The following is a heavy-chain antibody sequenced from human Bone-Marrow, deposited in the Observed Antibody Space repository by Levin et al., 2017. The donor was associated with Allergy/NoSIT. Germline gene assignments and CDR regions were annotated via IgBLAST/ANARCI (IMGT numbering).Heavy chain of an antibody. CDR3: ATYNWNNGREFDF. J-gene: IGHJ4*02. CDR1: GFTFSRNW. CDR2: IKQDGSEK. D-gene: IGHD1/OR15-1a*01. Sequence: ASVKVSCAASGFTFSRNWMTWVRQAPGKGLEWVANIKQDGSEKYYVDSVKGRFTVSRDNAKNSLYLEMNSLRAEDTAVYYCATYNWNNGREFDFWGQGTLVTVSS. V-gene: IGHV3-7*01.